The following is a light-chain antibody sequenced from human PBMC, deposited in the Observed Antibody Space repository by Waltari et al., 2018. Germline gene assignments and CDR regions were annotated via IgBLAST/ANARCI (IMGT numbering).Light chain of an antibody. J-gene: IGKJ2*01. CDR3: MQATHWPYT. V-gene: IGKV2-30*02. Sequence: DVVMTQSPLSLPVTLGQPASISCSSSQSLAHSDGNTYLNWFHQRPGQSPRRLIYRISHRDYGVPDRFSGSGSGTDFTLRISRVEAEDVGGVYYCMQATHWPYTFGQGTKLDIK. CDR2: RIS. CDR1: QSLAHSDGNTY.